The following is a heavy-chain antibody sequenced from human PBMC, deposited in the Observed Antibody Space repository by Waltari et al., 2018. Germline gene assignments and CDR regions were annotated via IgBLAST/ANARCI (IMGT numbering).Heavy chain of an antibody. Sequence: QVQLQASGPGLVKPSETLSLTCAVSGYSIRSGYYWGWIRQPPGKGLEWIGSIYHSGSTYYNPSLKSRVTISVDTSKNQFSLKLSSVTAADTAVYYCARSPPGYYYDSSGLIWGQGTMVTVSS. D-gene: IGHD3-22*01. CDR3: ARSPPGYYYDSSGLI. J-gene: IGHJ3*02. V-gene: IGHV4-38-2*01. CDR2: IYHSGST. CDR1: GYSIRSGYY.